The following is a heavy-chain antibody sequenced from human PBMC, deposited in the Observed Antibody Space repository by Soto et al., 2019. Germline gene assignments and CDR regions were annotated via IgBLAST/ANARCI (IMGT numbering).Heavy chain of an antibody. V-gene: IGHV4-59*01. CDR2: LYYGRSA. J-gene: IGHJ4*02. Sequence: SETLSLTCAFSGDSISSYYCMWIRQPPGKGLESIGYLYYGRSANYNPSLKSRVTLSVDTSTNQCSLTLSSMTAADTAVYYCAKNWNWGSLVHWGQGTLVTVS. CDR1: GDSISSYY. D-gene: IGHD7-27*01. CDR3: AKNWNWGSLVH.